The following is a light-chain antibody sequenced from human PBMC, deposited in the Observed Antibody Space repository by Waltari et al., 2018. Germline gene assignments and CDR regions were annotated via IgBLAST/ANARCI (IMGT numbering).Light chain of an antibody. V-gene: IGLV1-40*01. CDR1: NSNIGAGYD. CDR2: CNT. J-gene: IGLJ1*01. Sequence: QSVLTQPPSVSGAPGQRVTISCSGSNSNIGAGYDVHWYQQLPGTAPKLLIYCNTNRPAGVPDRFSGSKSGPSASLAISGLRAEDEADFYCQSYDSSLSTYVFGTGTKLTVL. CDR3: QSYDSSLSTYV.